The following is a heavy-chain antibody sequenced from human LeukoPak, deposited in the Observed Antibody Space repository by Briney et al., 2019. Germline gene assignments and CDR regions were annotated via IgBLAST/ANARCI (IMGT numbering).Heavy chain of an antibody. CDR3: ARLVRTYYYDSSGYYWDY. J-gene: IGHJ4*02. CDR1: GGSISSYY. CDR2: IYYSGST. D-gene: IGHD3-22*01. V-gene: IGHV4-59*08. Sequence: SETLSLTCTVSGGSISSYYWSWIRQPPGKGLEYIGYIYYSGSTNYNPSLKSRVTISVDTSKNKFSLKLSSVTAADTAVYYCARLVRTYYYDSSGYYWDYWGQGTLVTVSS.